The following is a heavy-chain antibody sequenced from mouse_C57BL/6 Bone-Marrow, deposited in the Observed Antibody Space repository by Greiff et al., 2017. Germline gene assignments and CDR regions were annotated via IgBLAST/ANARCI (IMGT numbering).Heavy chain of an antibody. CDR2: IHPNSGST. J-gene: IGHJ1*03. Sequence: QVQLQQPGAELVKPGASVKLSCKASGYTFTSYWMHWVKQRPGQGLEWIGMIHPNSGSTNYNEKFKSKATLTVDKSSSTAYMQLSSLTSEDSAVYYCARYGGYYGPFDVWGTGTTVTVSS. D-gene: IGHD1-1*01. V-gene: IGHV1-64*01. CDR1: GYTFTSYW. CDR3: ARYGGYYGPFDV.